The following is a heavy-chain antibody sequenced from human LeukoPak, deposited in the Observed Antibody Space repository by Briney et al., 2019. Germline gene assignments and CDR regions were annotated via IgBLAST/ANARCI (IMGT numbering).Heavy chain of an antibody. CDR3: AKIRSVIAVAGTVDY. CDR2: ISGSGGST. D-gene: IGHD6-19*01. CDR1: GFTFSSYA. J-gene: IGHJ4*02. V-gene: IGHV3-23*01. Sequence: GGSLRLSCAASGFTFSSYAMSWVRQAPGKGLEWVSAISGSGGSTYYADSVKGRFTISRDNSKNTLYLQMNSLRAEDTAVHYCAKIRSVIAVAGTVDYWGQGTLVTVSS.